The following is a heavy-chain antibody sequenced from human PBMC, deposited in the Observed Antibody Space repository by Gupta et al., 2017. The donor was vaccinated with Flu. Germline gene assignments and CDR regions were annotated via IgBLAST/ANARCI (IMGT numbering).Heavy chain of an antibody. CDR3: ARRGTYFFDF. CDR1: FF. Sequence: FFWAWIRQLPEKGLEWIGYIHSSGGTYYNPSLRSRLVMSIDTSKNEFSLEMTSLTAADTAMYYCARRGTYFFDFWGQGALVTVSS. V-gene: IGHV4-31*02. J-gene: IGHJ4*02. D-gene: IGHD1-7*01. CDR2: IHSSGGT.